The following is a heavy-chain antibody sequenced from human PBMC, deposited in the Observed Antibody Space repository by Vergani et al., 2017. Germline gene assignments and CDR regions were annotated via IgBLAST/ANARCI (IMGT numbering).Heavy chain of an antibody. V-gene: IGHV1-69*13. Sequence: QVQLVQSGAEVKKPGSSVKVSCKASGCTFSSYAISWVRQAPGQGLEWMGRIIPIFGTANYAQKFQGRVTITADESTSTAYMELSSLRSEDTAVYYCARSHLPYYYGSGSYRGDWFDPWGQGTLVTVSS. CDR3: ARSHLPYYYGSGSYRGDWFDP. CDR1: GCTFSSYA. D-gene: IGHD3-10*01. J-gene: IGHJ5*02. CDR2: IIPIFGTA.